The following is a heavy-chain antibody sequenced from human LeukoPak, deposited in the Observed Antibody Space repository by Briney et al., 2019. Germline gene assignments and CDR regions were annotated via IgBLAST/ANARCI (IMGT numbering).Heavy chain of an antibody. CDR1: GFIVSNNY. J-gene: IGHJ4*02. V-gene: IGHV3-53*01. Sequence: GGSLRLSCVVPGFIVSNNYMVWVRQAPGKGLEWVSVIYSGGSTYYADSVKGRFTISRDNSKNTLYLQMNSLRAEDTAVYYCARRAGAYSHPYDYWGQGTLVTVSS. CDR2: IYSGGST. CDR3: ARRAGAYSHPYDY. D-gene: IGHD4/OR15-4a*01.